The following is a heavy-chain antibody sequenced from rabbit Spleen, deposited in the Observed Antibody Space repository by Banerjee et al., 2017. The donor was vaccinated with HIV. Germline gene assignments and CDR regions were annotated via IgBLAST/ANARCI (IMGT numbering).Heavy chain of an antibody. Sequence: QEQLVESGGGLVQPGGSLTLSCKASGFDFSRFGVSWVRQTPGKGLEWIGYIEPIFGRTYYASWVDGRFTISSHNAQNTLYLQLNSLTAADTATYFCARDPYASTYRYYFDLWGQGTLVTVS. J-gene: IGHJ4*01. CDR3: ARDPYASTYRYYFDL. V-gene: IGHV1S47*01. CDR1: GFDFSRFG. D-gene: IGHD6-1*01. CDR2: IEPIFGRT.